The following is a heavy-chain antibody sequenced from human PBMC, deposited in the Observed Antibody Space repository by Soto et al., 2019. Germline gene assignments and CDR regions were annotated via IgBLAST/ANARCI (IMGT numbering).Heavy chain of an antibody. CDR1: GGTFSSYA. CDR3: ARDIGGATGDAFDI. Sequence: QVQLVQSGAEVKKPGSSVKVSCKASGGTFSSYAISWVRQAPGQGLEWMGGSIPSFGTANYAQKFQGRATITADESTSTAYMELSSLRSEDTAVYYCARDIGGATGDAFDIWGQGTMVTVSS. CDR2: SIPSFGTA. D-gene: IGHD1-26*01. J-gene: IGHJ3*02. V-gene: IGHV1-69*12.